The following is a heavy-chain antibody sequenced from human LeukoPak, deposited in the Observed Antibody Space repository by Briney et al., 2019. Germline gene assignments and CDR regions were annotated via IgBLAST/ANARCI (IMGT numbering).Heavy chain of an antibody. CDR2: IYNSGNT. J-gene: IGHJ4*02. CDR1: GDSISIYY. Sequence: TSETLSLTCSVSGDSISIYYWSWIRQPPGKGLEWIGYIYNSGNTNYNPSLKSRVTISVDTSKNQFSLKLTSVTAADTAVYYCARGVEPAYFDYWGQGTLVTVSS. V-gene: IGHV4-59*01. D-gene: IGHD5-24*01. CDR3: ARGVEPAYFDY.